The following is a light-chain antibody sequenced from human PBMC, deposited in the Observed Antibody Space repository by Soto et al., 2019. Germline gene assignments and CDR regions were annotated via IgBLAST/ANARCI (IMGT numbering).Light chain of an antibody. J-gene: IGKJ2*01. V-gene: IGKV3-20*01. CDR3: QQYGSSPYT. CDR2: GDS. CDR1: QSLSSGY. Sequence: EIVLTQSPGTLSLSPGERATLSCRASQSLSSGYLAWYQQKPGQAPRLLIYGDSNRATGIPDKFSGSGSGTDFTLTISRLEPEDFALYYCQQYGSSPYTFGQGTKLEIK.